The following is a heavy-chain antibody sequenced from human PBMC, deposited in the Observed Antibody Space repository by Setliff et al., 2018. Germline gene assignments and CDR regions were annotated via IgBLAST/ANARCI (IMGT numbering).Heavy chain of an antibody. Sequence: ETLSLTCTVSGGSISSGDYYWSWVRQAPGKGLEWVSAISGSGGSTYYADSVKGRFTISRDNSKNTLYLQMNSLRAEDTAVYYCASDSSGYLLRGTRPFDYWGQGTLVTVSS. V-gene: IGHV3-23*01. D-gene: IGHD3-22*01. CDR3: ASDSSGYLLRGTRPFDY. J-gene: IGHJ4*02. CDR1: GGSISSGDYY. CDR2: ISGSGGST.